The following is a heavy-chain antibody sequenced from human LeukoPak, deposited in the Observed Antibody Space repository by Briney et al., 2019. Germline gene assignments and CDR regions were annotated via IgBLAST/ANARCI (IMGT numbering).Heavy chain of an antibody. J-gene: IGHJ5*02. V-gene: IGHV4-39*01. CDR1: GGSISSSSYY. CDR2: IYYSGST. CDR3: ARRCGVGGYDFWSGYSSMYNWFDP. D-gene: IGHD3-3*01. Sequence: PSETLSLTCTVSGGSISSSSYYWGWIRQPPGKGLEWIGSIYYSGSTYYNPSLKSRVTISVDTSKNQFSLKLSSVTAADTAVYYCARRCGVGGYDFWSGYSSMYNWFDPWGQGTLVTVSS.